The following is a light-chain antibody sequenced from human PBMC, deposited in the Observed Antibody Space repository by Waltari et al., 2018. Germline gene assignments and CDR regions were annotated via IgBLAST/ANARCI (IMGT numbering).Light chain of an antibody. Sequence: DIVMTQSPDSLAVSLGERATINCKSSQSVLYSPNNKNYLAWYQQKPGQPPKLLIYWASTRESGVPDRFSGSGSGTDFTLTISSLQAEDVAVYYCQQYYSTPPTFGQGTKVEIK. CDR3: QQYYSTPPT. CDR2: WAS. V-gene: IGKV4-1*01. CDR1: QSVLYSPNNKNY. J-gene: IGKJ1*01.